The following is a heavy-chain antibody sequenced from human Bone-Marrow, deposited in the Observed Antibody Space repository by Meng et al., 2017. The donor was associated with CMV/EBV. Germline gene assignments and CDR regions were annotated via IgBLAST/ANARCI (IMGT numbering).Heavy chain of an antibody. J-gene: IGHJ4*02. V-gene: IGHV4-39*07. Sequence: SETLSLTCTVSGGSISSSSYYWGWIRQPPGKGLEWIGSIYYSGSTYYNPSLKSRVTISVDTSKNQFSLKLSSVTASATAVYYCARMRLSGWADYWGQGTLVTVSS. CDR2: IYYSGST. CDR3: ARMRLSGWADY. CDR1: GGSISSSSYY. D-gene: IGHD3-16*02.